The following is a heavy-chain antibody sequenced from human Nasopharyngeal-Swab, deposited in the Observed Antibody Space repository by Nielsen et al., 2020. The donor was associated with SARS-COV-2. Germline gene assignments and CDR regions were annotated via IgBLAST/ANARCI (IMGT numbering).Heavy chain of an antibody. V-gene: IGHV4-59*01. D-gene: IGHD1-26*01. J-gene: IGHJ4*02. CDR1: GGSISSYY. CDR3: ARVGGSYAHYFDY. Sequence: GSLRLSCTVSGGSISSYYWGWIRQPPGKGLEWIGYIYYSGSTNYNPSLKSRVTISVDTSKNQFSLKLSSVTAADTAVYYCARVGGSYAHYFDYWGQGTLVTVSS. CDR2: IYYSGST.